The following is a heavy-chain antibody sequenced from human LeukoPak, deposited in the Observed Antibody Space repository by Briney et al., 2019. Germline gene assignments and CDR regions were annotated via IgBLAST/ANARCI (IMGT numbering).Heavy chain of an antibody. J-gene: IGHJ3*02. V-gene: IGHV4-38-2*01. CDR3: ARQGLYYYDSSGPVAFDI. CDR1: GYSISSGYY. D-gene: IGHD3-22*01. CDR2: IYHSGST. Sequence: TSETLSLTCAVSGYSISSGYYWGWIRQPPGKGLEWIGSIYHSGSTYYNPSLKSRVTISVDTSKNQFSLKLSSVTAADTAVCYCARQGLYYYDSSGPVAFDIWGQGTMVTVSS.